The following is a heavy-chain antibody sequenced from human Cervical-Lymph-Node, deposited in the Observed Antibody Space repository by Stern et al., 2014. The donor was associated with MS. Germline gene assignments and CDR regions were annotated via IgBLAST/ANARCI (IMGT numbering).Heavy chain of an antibody. CDR3: ARGELKEGLVRGMDV. CDR1: GGTFSSYA. Sequence: VQLLESGAEVKKPGASVKVSCKASGGTFSSYAISWVRQAPGQGLEWMRGIIPIFGTANYAQKFQGRVTITADESTSTAYMELSSLRSEDTAVYYCARGELKEGLVRGMDVWGQGTTVTVSS. CDR2: IIPIFGTA. V-gene: IGHV1-69*01. D-gene: IGHD1-26*01. J-gene: IGHJ6*02.